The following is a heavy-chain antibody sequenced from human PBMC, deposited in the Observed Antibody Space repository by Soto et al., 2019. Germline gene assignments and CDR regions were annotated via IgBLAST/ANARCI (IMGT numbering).Heavy chain of an antibody. CDR3: AHRGYDSSGYPNFDY. CDR2: IYWNDDK. CDR1: GFSLSTSGVG. D-gene: IGHD3-22*01. J-gene: IGHJ4*02. V-gene: IGHV2-5*01. Sequence: QITLKESGPTLVKPTQTLTLTCTFSGFSLSTSGVGVGWIRQPPGKTLEWLALIYWNDDKRYSPSLKSRLTITKDTSKNQVVLTMTNMDPVDTATYYCAHRGYDSSGYPNFDYWGQGTLVTVSS.